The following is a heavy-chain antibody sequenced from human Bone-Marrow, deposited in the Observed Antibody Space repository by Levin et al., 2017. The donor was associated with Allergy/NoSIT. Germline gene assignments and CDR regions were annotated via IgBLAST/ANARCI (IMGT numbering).Heavy chain of an antibody. V-gene: IGHV6-1*01. Sequence: ASETLSLTCAISGDSVSSNTAAWNWIRQSPSGGLEWLGRAYYRSKWYNDYAVSVKSRITINPDTSRNQVSLQLNSVTPEDTAVYYCTRQYSSGWVYYYGLDVWGQGTTVTVSS. CDR2: AYYRSKWYN. D-gene: IGHD6-19*01. CDR3: TRQYSSGWVYYYGLDV. J-gene: IGHJ6*02. CDR1: GDSVSSNTAA.